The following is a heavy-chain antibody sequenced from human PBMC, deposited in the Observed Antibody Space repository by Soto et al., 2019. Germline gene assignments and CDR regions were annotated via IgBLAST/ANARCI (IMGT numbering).Heavy chain of an antibody. CDR3: ARDGDGYNY. CDR2: IYSSGST. J-gene: IGHJ4*02. V-gene: IGHV4-61*01. CDR1: GGSVSSGSYY. D-gene: IGHD5-12*01. Sequence: QVQLQESGPGLVKPSETLSLTCTVSGGSVSSGSYYWSWIRQPPGKGLEWIGYIYSSGSTSYNPSLKSRATISVDTSKNQFPLKLSSVTAADTAVYYCARDGDGYNYWGQGTLVTVSS.